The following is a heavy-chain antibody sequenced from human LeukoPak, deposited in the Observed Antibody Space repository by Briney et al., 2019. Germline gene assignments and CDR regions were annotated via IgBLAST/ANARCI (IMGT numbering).Heavy chain of an antibody. D-gene: IGHD3-3*01. CDR2: ISGSGGST. J-gene: IGHJ4*02. CDR3: ARYDFWSGYYTPPFDY. Sequence: GGSLRLSCAASGFTFSSYAMSWVRQAPGKGLEWVSAISGSGGSTYYADSVKGRFTISRDNAKNSLYLQMNSLRAEDTAVYYCARYDFWSGYYTPPFDYWGQGTLVTVSS. V-gene: IGHV3-23*01. CDR1: GFTFSSYA.